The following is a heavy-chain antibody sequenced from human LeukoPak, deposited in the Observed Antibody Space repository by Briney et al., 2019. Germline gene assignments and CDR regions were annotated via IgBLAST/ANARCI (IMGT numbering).Heavy chain of an antibody. Sequence: GGSLTLSCAASGFAFSTYAMTWVRQAPGKGLEWVSAISGSGGSTYYADSVKGRFTISRDNSKNTLYLQMNSLRAEDTAVYYCAKAIVATIQAFDYWGQGTLVTVSS. D-gene: IGHD5-12*01. J-gene: IGHJ4*02. CDR1: GFAFSTYA. CDR3: AKAIVATIQAFDY. CDR2: ISGSGGST. V-gene: IGHV3-23*01.